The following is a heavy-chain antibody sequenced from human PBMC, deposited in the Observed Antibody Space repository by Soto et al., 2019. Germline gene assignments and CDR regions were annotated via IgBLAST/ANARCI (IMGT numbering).Heavy chain of an antibody. CDR3: ARAAGRGYNWFDP. J-gene: IGHJ5*02. Sequence: ASVKVSCKASGYTFTGYYMHWVRQAPGQGLEWMGWINPNSGGTNYAQKFQGWVTMTRDTSISTAYMELSRLRSDDTAVYYCARAAGRGYNWFDPWGQGTLVTVPQ. V-gene: IGHV1-2*04. CDR2: INPNSGGT. CDR1: GYTFTGYY.